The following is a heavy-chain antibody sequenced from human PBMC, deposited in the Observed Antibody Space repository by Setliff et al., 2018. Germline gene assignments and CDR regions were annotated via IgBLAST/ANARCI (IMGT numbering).Heavy chain of an antibody. CDR3: ARLSWNGLRYYGLDV. Sequence: SETLSLTCNVSGVSISSYYWSWIRQPPGKGLESIGYIQKSGGTNYNPALKSRVTISVDTSTNQFSLKLRSVTAADTAVYYCARLSWNGLRYYGLDVCGQGTTVTVSS. J-gene: IGHJ6*02. V-gene: IGHV4-59*01. CDR2: IQKSGGT. CDR1: GVSISSYY. D-gene: IGHD3-3*01.